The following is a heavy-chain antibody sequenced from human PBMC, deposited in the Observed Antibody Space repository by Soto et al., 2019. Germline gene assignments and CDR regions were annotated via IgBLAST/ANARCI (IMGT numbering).Heavy chain of an antibody. CDR2: IYYSGST. D-gene: IGHD3-3*01. V-gene: IGHV4-59*01. CDR1: GGSISSYY. Sequence: TSETLSLTCTVSGGSISSYYWSWIRQPPGKGLEWIGYIYYSGSTNYNPSLKSRVTISVDTSKNQFSLKLSSVTAADTAVYYCARIIPFSLYFDYWGQGTLVTVSS. J-gene: IGHJ4*02. CDR3: ARIIPFSLYFDY.